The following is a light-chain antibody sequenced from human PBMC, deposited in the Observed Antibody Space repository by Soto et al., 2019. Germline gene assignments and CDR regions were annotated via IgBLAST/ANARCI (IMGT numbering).Light chain of an antibody. Sequence: DIQITQSPSTVSASVGDRVTITCRASQGIKNDLAWYQQKPGKAPKLLIYDASSLESGVPSRFSGSGSGTEFTLTISSLQPDDFATYYCQQYNDYWTFGQGTKVDIK. CDR1: QGIKND. CDR2: DAS. J-gene: IGKJ1*01. CDR3: QQYNDYWT. V-gene: IGKV1-5*01.